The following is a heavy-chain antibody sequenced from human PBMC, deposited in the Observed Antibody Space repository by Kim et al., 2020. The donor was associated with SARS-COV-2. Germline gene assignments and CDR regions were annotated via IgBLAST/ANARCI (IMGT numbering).Heavy chain of an antibody. Sequence: SVKVSCKASGGTFSSYAISWVRQAPGQGLEWMGGIIPIFGTANYAQKFQGRVTITADESTSTAYMELSSLRSEDTAVYYCARAYCGGDCYSNYYYYMDVWGKGTTVTVSS. CDR2: IIPIFGTA. CDR3: ARAYCGGDCYSNYYYYMDV. CDR1: GGTFSSYA. D-gene: IGHD2-21*01. V-gene: IGHV1-69*13. J-gene: IGHJ6*03.